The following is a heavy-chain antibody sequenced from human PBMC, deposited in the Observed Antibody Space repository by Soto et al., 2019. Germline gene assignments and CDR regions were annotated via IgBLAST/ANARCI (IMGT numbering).Heavy chain of an antibody. V-gene: IGHV3-30-3*01. Sequence: VGSLRLSCAASGFTFSNYPIHWVRQAPGKGLEWVSVISYDGTSKYYAESVKGRFTISRDNSRNTMSLQMNSLKTEDTAVYYCARDQVKGTVSVICGQGTLVTVSS. CDR1: GFTFSNYP. CDR3: ARDQVKGTVSVI. D-gene: IGHD1-1*01. J-gene: IGHJ4*02. CDR2: ISYDGTSK.